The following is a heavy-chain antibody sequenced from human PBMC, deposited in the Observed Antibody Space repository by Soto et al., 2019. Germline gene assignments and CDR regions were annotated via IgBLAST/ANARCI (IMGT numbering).Heavy chain of an antibody. CDR3: ARGRLLWFGESGVDY. CDR1: GGSISSGGYY. V-gene: IGHV4-31*03. J-gene: IGHJ4*02. CDR2: IYYSGST. D-gene: IGHD3-10*01. Sequence: PSETLSLTCTVSGGSISSGGYYWSWIRQHPGKGLEWIGYIYYSGSTYYNPSLKSRVTISVDTSKNQFSLKLSSVTAADTAVYYCARGRLLWFGESGVDYWGQGTLVTVSS.